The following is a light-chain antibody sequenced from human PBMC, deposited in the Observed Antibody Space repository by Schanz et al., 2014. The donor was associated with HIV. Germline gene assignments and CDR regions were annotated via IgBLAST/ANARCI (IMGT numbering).Light chain of an antibody. CDR2: GAS. CDR3: HQYGDSPGT. CDR1: QTVSSSS. V-gene: IGKV3-20*01. Sequence: EIVLTQSPDTLSLSPGERATLSCRASQTVSSSSLAWYQQKPGQSPRLLIYGASRRNTGIPHRFSGSGSVTDFTLTISSLEPEDFAVYYCHQYGDSPGTFGQGTKVEI. J-gene: IGKJ1*01.